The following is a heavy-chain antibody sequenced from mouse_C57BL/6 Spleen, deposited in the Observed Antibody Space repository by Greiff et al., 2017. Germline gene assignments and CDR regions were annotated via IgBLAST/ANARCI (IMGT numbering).Heavy chain of an antibody. J-gene: IGHJ4*01. Sequence: QVQLQQPVAELVKPGASVKMSCTASGYTFTSYSITWVKQRPGQGLEWIGDIYPGSGSTNYNEKFTSKATLTVDTSSSTAYMQLSRLTSEDAAVYYCANGNSYAMDYWGQGTAVTVSS. CDR3: ANGNSYAMDY. V-gene: IGHV1-55*01. CDR1: GYTFTSYS. D-gene: IGHD2-1*01. CDR2: IYPGSGST.